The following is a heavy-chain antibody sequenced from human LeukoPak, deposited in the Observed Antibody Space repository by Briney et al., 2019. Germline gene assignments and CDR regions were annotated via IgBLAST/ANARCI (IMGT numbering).Heavy chain of an antibody. CDR1: GGSISSSSYY. Sequence: PSETLSLTCTVSGGSISSSSYYWGWIRQPPGKGLEWIGSIYYSGSTYYNPSLKSRVTISVDTSENQFSLKLSSVTAADTAVYYCARHTWFGRGRWFDPWGQGTLVTVSS. CDR3: ARHTWFGRGRWFDP. V-gene: IGHV4-39*01. J-gene: IGHJ5*02. D-gene: IGHD3-10*01. CDR2: IYYSGST.